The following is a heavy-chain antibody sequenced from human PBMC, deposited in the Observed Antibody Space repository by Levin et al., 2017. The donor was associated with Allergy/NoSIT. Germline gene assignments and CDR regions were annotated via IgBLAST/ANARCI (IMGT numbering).Heavy chain of an antibody. CDR2: IGASGGST. V-gene: IGHV3-23*01. CDR3: GKSLRKWERQPISLDN. D-gene: IGHD1-26*01. Sequence: GGSLRLSCAASGFTFSDHAMNWVRQAPGKGLEWVSAIGASGGSTFYADSVKGRFTISRDNSKNMLYLQMNSLRGEDTALYYCGKSLRKWERQPISLDNWGLGTRVTVSS. CDR1: GFTFSDHA. J-gene: IGHJ4*02.